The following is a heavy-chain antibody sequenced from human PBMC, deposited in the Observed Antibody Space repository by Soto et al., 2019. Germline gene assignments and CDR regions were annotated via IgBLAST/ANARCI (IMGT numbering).Heavy chain of an antibody. Sequence: AGGSLRLSCAASGFTFSNFAMNWVSQAPGKGLEWVSAISNSFSDGNTHYADSVKGRFTISRDNDKNTVFLEIDSLRAEDTAVYYCAKVFSPEGGNYFDHWGPGTLVTVSS. V-gene: IGHV3-23*01. CDR2: ISNSFSDGNT. CDR1: GFTFSNFA. CDR3: AKVFSPEGGNYFDH. J-gene: IGHJ4*02.